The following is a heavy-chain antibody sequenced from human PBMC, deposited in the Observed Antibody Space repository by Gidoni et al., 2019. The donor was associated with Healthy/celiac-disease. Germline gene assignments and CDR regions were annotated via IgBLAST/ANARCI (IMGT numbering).Heavy chain of an antibody. D-gene: IGHD3-22*01. CDR3: ARKGPADSSGDYSWDFDY. CDR1: GGSLSSSSYY. J-gene: IGHJ4*02. Sequence: QLQLQESGPGLVQPSETLSLPCTVSGGSLSSSSYYWGWIRQPPGKGLEWIGCMYSSGSTNYNPSLTRRVTISVDTSKIQFSLKLSSVTAADTAVYYCARKGPADSSGDYSWDFDYWGQGTLVTVSS. CDR2: MYSSGST. V-gene: IGHV4-39*01.